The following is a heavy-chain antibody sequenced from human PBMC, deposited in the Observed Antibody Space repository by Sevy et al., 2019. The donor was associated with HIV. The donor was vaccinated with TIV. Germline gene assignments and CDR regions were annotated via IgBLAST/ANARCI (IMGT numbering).Heavy chain of an antibody. J-gene: IGHJ5*02. Sequence: SETLSLTCTVSGGSIRTYYWSWIRQAPGKGLEWMGDIFDSGSTDYNSSLKSRVTISADTSKNQLSLKLPSVTAADTAIYYCARTHGALLRFLEDKWFDPWGQGSLVTVSS. CDR3: ARTHGALLRFLEDKWFDP. CDR1: GGSIRTYY. D-gene: IGHD3-3*01. CDR2: IFDSGST. V-gene: IGHV4-59*01.